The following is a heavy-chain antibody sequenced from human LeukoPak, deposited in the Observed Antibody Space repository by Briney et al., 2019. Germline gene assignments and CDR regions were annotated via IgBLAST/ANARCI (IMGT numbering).Heavy chain of an antibody. CDR1: GGSISSSNW. CDR2: IYHSGST. Sequence: KSSETLSLTCAVSGGSISSSNWWSWVRQPPGKGLEWIGEIYHSGSTNYNPSLKSRVTISVDKSKNQFSLKLSSVTAADTAVYYCARYYDSSGYYRRYHFDYWGQGTLVTVPS. J-gene: IGHJ4*02. D-gene: IGHD3-22*01. V-gene: IGHV4-4*02. CDR3: ARYYDSSGYYRRYHFDY.